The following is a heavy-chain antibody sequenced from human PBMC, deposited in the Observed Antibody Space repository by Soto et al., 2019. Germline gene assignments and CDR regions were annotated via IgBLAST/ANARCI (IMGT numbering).Heavy chain of an antibody. CDR3: AKGQYCTNGVCYPDYYYGMDV. CDR1: GFTFSSYA. V-gene: IGHV3-23*01. J-gene: IGHJ6*02. CDR2: ISGSGGST. D-gene: IGHD2-8*01. Sequence: GGSLRLSCAASGFTFSSYAMSWVRQAPGKGLEWVSAISGSGGSTYYADSVKGRFTISRDNSKNTLYLQMNSLRAEDTAVYYCAKGQYCTNGVCYPDYYYGMDVWGQGTTVTVSS.